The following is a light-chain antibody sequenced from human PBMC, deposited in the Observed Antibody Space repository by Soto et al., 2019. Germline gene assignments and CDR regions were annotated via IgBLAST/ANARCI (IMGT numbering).Light chain of an antibody. CDR2: EVS. Sequence: QSALTQPASVSGSPGQSITISCTGTSSDVGGYNYVSWYQQHPGKAPKLMIYEVSNRPSGVSNRFSGSKSGNTASLTISGLKAEDEADYDCSSYTSGTLVVFGGGTKVTVL. V-gene: IGLV2-14*01. CDR1: SSDVGGYNY. J-gene: IGLJ2*01. CDR3: SSYTSGTLVV.